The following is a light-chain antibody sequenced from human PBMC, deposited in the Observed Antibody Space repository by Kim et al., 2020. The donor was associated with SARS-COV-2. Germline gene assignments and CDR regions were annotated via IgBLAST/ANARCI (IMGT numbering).Light chain of an antibody. CDR1: KLGDKY. CDR2: EDS. CDR3: QAWDSSTAV. Sequence: VSQGQTASITCSGDKLGDKYACWYQKKPGQSPVLVIYEDSKRPSGIPERFSGSNSGNTATLTISGTQAMDEADYYCQAWDSSTAVFGTGTKVTVL. J-gene: IGLJ1*01. V-gene: IGLV3-1*01.